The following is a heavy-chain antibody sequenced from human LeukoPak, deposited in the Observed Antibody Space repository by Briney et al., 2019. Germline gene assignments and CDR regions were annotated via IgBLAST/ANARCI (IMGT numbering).Heavy chain of an antibody. CDR3: ARVYRYGSYYGY. CDR2: INPNSGGT. Sequence: MHWVRQAPGQGLEWMGWINPNSGGTNYAQKFQGRVTMTRDTSISTAYMELSRLRSDDTAVYYCARVYRYGSYYGYWGQGTLVTVSS. V-gene: IGHV1-2*02. J-gene: IGHJ4*02. D-gene: IGHD1-26*01.